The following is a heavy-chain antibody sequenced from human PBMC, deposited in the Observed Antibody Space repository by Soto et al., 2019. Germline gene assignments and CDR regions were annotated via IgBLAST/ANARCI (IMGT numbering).Heavy chain of an antibody. CDR1: EFTFSGYG. Sequence: QVHLVESGGGVVQPGRSLRLSCAASEFTFSGYGMHWVRQAPGKGLEWVAVISYDGSNKYYADSVKGRFTISRDNSKNPLYLQMDSFRAEDTAVYYCTALGYYDSNGGGGYWGQGTLVTVSS. J-gene: IGHJ1*01. CDR3: TALGYYDSNGGGGY. V-gene: IGHV3-30*03. D-gene: IGHD3-22*01. CDR2: ISYDGSNK.